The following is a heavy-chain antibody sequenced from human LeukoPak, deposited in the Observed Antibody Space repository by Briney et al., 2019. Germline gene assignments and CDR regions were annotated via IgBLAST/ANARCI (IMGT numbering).Heavy chain of an antibody. Sequence: SQTLSLTCTVSGGSITNLNYYWTWIRQPVGKRLEWVGRIYTSGGTDYNPSLKTRATLSVDKSKNQFSLNLASLTAADTALYYCAGRGSSSGTFDIWGPGTFVTVSS. V-gene: IGHV4-61*02. CDR2: IYTSGGT. J-gene: IGHJ3*02. D-gene: IGHD1-26*01. CDR3: AGRGSSSGTFDI. CDR1: GGSITNLNYY.